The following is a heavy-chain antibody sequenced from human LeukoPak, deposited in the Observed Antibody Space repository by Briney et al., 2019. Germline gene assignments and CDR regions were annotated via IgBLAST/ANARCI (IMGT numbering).Heavy chain of an antibody. CDR3: ARPATYKWGIDY. V-gene: IGHV1-2*02. CDR2: INPNSGGT. D-gene: IGHD1-1*01. J-gene: IGHJ4*02. CDR1: GYTFTRYH. Sequence: ASVKDSLKSSGYTFTRYHIHWVRQAPGQGREWMGWINPNSGGTNYAQKFQGRVTMTRDTSISTAYMELSRLRSDDTAVYYCARPATYKWGIDYWGEGTLVTVSS.